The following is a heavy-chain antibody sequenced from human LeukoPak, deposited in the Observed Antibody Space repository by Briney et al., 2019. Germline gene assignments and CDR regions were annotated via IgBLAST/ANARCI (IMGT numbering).Heavy chain of an antibody. Sequence: SVKVSCKACGGTFSSYAISWVRQAPGQELEWMGRIIPILGVANQAQKFQGRVTITADKSTTTAYMERSSLRSEDTAVYYCARDPISQQTYSYDSSAYLFYYWGQGTLVSVSS. CDR1: GGTFSSYA. CDR2: IIPILGVA. V-gene: IGHV1-69*04. J-gene: IGHJ4*02. D-gene: IGHD3-22*01. CDR3: ARDPISQQTYSYDSSAYLFYY.